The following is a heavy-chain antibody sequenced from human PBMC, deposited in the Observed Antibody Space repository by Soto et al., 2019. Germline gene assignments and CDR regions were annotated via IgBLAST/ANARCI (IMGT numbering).Heavy chain of an antibody. D-gene: IGHD6-13*01. CDR1: GFTFTNHA. V-gene: IGHV3-23*01. J-gene: IGHJ4*02. CDR2: ISASGGLI. Sequence: LRLSCAASGFTFTNHAMRLVRQAPGKGLEWVSGISASGGLIYYADSVKGRFNMSRDNSKNTLYLQMNSLRAEDTAVYFCAKRQGIGAAAKNFDFWGQGTLVTVSS. CDR3: AKRQGIGAAAKNFDF.